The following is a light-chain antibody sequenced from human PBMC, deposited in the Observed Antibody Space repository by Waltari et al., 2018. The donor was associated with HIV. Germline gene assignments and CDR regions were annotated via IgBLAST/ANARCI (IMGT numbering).Light chain of an antibody. CDR1: ALPKKY. V-gene: IGLV3-10*01. J-gene: IGLJ2*01. Sequence: SYELTQPPSVSVSPGQTARITCSGDALPKKYAYWYQQKSGQAPVLVIYEDSKRPSGIPERFSGPSSGTMATLTISGAQVEDEADYYCYSTDSSGNHRVFGGGTKLTVL. CDR2: EDS. CDR3: YSTDSSGNHRV.